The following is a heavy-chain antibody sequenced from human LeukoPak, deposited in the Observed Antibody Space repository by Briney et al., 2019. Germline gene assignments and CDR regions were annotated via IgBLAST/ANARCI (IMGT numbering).Heavy chain of an antibody. D-gene: IGHD3-22*01. J-gene: IGHJ4*02. V-gene: IGHV3-23*01. CDR3: ASTGGHSSGYYYPGY. CDR1: GFTFSSYA. Sequence: GGSLRLSCAASGFTFSSYAMSWVRQAPGKGLEWVSAISGSGSSTYYADSVKGRFTISRDNSKNTLYLQMNSLRAEDTAVYYCASTGGHSSGYYYPGYWGQGTLVTVSS. CDR2: ISGSGSST.